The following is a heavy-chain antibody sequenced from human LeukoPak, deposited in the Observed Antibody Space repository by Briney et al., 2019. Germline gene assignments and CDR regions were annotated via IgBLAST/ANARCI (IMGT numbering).Heavy chain of an antibody. D-gene: IGHD1-26*01. Sequence: GGSLRLSCVASGFPFSSYWMTWARQAPGKGLEWVANIKQDGSKKSYVDSVKGRFTVSRDNAKNTLYLQMNSLRAEDTAVYYCATDRNSGKYYDYWGQGTLVTVSS. J-gene: IGHJ4*02. CDR2: IKQDGSKK. CDR1: GFPFSSYW. V-gene: IGHV3-7*01. CDR3: ATDRNSGKYYDY.